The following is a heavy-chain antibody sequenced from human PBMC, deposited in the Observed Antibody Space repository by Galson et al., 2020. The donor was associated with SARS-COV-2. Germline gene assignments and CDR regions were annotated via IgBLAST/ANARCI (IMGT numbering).Heavy chain of an antibody. CDR2: ISGSGSSI. J-gene: IGHJ1*01. V-gene: IGHV3-11*04. Sequence: NSGGSLRLSCAASGFTFSDYFMSWVRQAPGKGLEWISYISGSGSSINYADSVKGRFTISRDNAKNSLNLQMNSLRVEETAVYYCARVGDCSGGICYGAEYFQHWGQGTLVAVSS. CDR3: ARVGDCSGGICYGAEYFQH. CDR1: GFTFSDYF. D-gene: IGHD2-15*01.